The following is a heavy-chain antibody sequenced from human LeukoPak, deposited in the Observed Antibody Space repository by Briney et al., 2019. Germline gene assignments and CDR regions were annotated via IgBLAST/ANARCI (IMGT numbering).Heavy chain of an antibody. V-gene: IGHV5-51*01. CDR1: GYSFTSYW. J-gene: IGHJ4*02. D-gene: IGHD5-24*01. CDR2: INPEDSDT. Sequence: GESLKISCKGSGYSFTSYWIGWVRQMPGKVLEWMGIINPEDSDTTYSPSFQGQVTISADKSISTAYLQWSSLKASDTAMYYCARRRDGYNYVGTDYWGQGTLVTVSS. CDR3: ARRRDGYNYVGTDY.